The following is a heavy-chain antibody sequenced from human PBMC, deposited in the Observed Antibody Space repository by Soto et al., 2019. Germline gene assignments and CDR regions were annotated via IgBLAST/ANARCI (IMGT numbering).Heavy chain of an antibody. D-gene: IGHD2-15*01. J-gene: IGHJ5*02. CDR3: AKDAVVVVAATLNWFDP. V-gene: IGHV3-30*18. CDR2: ISYDGSNK. CDR1: RFTFSSYG. Sequence: QVQLVESGGGVVQPGRSLRLSCVASRFTFSSYGMHWVRQAPGKGLEWVAVISYDGSNKYYADSVKGRFTISRDNSKNTLYLQMNSLRPEDTAVYYCAKDAVVVVAATLNWFDPWGQGTLVTVSS.